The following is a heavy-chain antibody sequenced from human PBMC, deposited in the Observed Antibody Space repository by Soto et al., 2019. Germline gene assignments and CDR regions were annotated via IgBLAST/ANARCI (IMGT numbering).Heavy chain of an antibody. D-gene: IGHD3-9*01. V-gene: IGHV3-53*01. Sequence: PGGSLRLSCAASGFTVSSNHMSWVRQAPGKGLEWVSVIYSGGNTYYADSVKGRFTISRDNSKNTLYLQMNSLRAEDTAVYFCARDYDRDSLDPWGQGTLVTVSS. J-gene: IGHJ5*02. CDR2: IYSGGNT. CDR1: GFTVSSNH. CDR3: ARDYDRDSLDP.